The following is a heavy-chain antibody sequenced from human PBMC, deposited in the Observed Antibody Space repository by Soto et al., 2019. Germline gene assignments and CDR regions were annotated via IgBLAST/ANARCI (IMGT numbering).Heavy chain of an antibody. CDR1: GYSVPSNSAA. V-gene: IGHV6-1*01. J-gene: IGHJ5*02. D-gene: IGHD3-22*01. Sequence: SHTLSLTCAISGYSVPSNSAAWNLIRQSPSRGLEWLGRTYYRSKWYNDYAVSVKSRITINPDTSKNQFSLQLNSVTPEDTAVYYCARSRPDIVVVSNDWFDPWGQGTLVTVSS. CDR3: ARSRPDIVVVSNDWFDP. CDR2: TYYRSKWYN.